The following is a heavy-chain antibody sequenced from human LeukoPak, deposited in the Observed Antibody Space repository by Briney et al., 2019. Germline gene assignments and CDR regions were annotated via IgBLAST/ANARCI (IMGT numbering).Heavy chain of an antibody. CDR1: GYTFSNHW. Sequence: GESLKISCKTSGYTFSNHWIGWVRQMPGKGLEWMGIIYPGDSDTRYSPSFQGQVTISADKSISTAYLQWSSLKASDTAMYYCARRPRYSSSSGYFDYWGQGTLVTVSS. CDR3: ARRPRYSSSSGYFDY. J-gene: IGHJ4*02. CDR2: IYPGDSDT. V-gene: IGHV5-51*01. D-gene: IGHD6-6*01.